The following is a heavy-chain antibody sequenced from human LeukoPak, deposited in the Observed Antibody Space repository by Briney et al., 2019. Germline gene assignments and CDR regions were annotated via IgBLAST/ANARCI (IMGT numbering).Heavy chain of an antibody. CDR3: AKDLQYGGATYFDY. D-gene: IGHD1-26*01. CDR2: IYRDGSRI. V-gene: IGHV3-74*01. CDR1: GFTFSTYW. J-gene: IGHJ4*02. Sequence: GGSLRLSCAASGFTFSTYWMHWVRQAPGKGLVWVSRIYRDGSRISYADSVKGRFTISRDNSKNTLYLQMNSLRAEDTAVYYCAKDLQYGGATYFDYWGQGTLVTVSS.